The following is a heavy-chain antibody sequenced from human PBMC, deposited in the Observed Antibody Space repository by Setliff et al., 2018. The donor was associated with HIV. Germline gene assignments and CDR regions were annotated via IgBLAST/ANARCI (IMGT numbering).Heavy chain of an antibody. CDR3: ARYGHGVGATALDAFGI. Sequence: SETLSLTCTVSGGSITTTNYYWGWVRQSPGKGLEWIGVIYYRGSAYYNLSLQSRVSISIETSKNQFSLKVSSVTAADTAVYYCARYGHGVGATALDAFGIWGQGTMVTVSS. CDR1: GGSITTTNYY. D-gene: IGHD1-26*01. J-gene: IGHJ3*02. CDR2: IYYRGSA. V-gene: IGHV4-39*07.